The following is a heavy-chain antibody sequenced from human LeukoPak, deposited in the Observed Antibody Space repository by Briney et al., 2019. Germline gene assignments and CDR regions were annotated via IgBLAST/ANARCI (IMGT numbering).Heavy chain of an antibody. J-gene: IGHJ2*01. CDR2: ISWNSGSI. CDR3: AKGVVRYWYFDL. CDR1: GFTFDDYA. V-gene: IGHV3-9*01. Sequence: GGSLRLSCAASGFTFDDYAMHWVRQAPGKGPEWVSGISWNSGSIGYADSVKGRFTISRDNAKNSLYLQMNSLRAEDTALYYCAKGVVRYWYFDLWGRGTLVTVSS. D-gene: IGHD2-15*01.